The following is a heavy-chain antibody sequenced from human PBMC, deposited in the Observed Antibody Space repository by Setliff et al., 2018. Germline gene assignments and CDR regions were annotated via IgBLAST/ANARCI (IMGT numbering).Heavy chain of an antibody. J-gene: IGHJ3*02. CDR1: SGSISNYY. CDR3: ARDPPYCSSTSCRGAFDI. V-gene: IGHV4-59*01. D-gene: IGHD2-2*01. Sequence: SETLSLTCTISSGSISNYYWSWVRQSPGKGLEYIGYVHFGGDSNYSPSLKSRVTISVDTSKNQFSVNLKSVTAADTAVYYCARDPPYCSSTSCRGAFDIWGQGTMVTVSS. CDR2: VHFGGDS.